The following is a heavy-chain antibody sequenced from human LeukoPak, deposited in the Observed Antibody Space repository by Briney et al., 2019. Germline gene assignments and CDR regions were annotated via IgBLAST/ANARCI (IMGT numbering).Heavy chain of an antibody. V-gene: IGHV3-21*01. J-gene: IGHJ4*02. CDR2: ISSSSSYI. CDR3: ARDPSIYESSGYYGPDDYYFDY. D-gene: IGHD3-22*01. Sequence: GGSLRLSCAASGFTFSSYSMNWVRQAPGKGLEWVSSISSSSSYIYYADSVKGRFTISRDNAKNSLYLQMNSLRAEDTAVYYCARDPSIYESSGYYGPDDYYFDYWGQGTLVTVSS. CDR1: GFTFSSYS.